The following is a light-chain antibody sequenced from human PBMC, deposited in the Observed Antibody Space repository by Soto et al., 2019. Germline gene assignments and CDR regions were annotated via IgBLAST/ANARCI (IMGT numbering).Light chain of an antibody. CDR1: SSDVGSYNL. Sequence: QSALTQPASVSGSPGQSITISCTGTSSDVGSYNLVSWYQQHPGKAPKLMIYEVSERPAGVSNRFSGSKSGNTASLRISGLQAEDEAEYYCCSFAHSRILFGTGTKLTVL. CDR2: EVS. V-gene: IGLV2-23*02. J-gene: IGLJ1*01. CDR3: CSFAHSRIL.